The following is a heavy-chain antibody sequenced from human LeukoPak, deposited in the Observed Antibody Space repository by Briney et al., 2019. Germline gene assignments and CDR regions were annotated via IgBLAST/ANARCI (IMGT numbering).Heavy chain of an antibody. V-gene: IGHV3-15*01. CDR1: GITFINAW. CDR2: IKSKSDGGTK. J-gene: IGHJ4*02. Sequence: GGSLRLSCAASGITFINAWMNWVRQAPGKGLEWVGRIKSKSDGGTKEYAASVKDRFSISRDDSENTLYLQMRGLKTEDTAVYYCGTPGSLIEYWGQGTLVTVSS. CDR3: GTPGSLIEY. D-gene: IGHD3-10*01.